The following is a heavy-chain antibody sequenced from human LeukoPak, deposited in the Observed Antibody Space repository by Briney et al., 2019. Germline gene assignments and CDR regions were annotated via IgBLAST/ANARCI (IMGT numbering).Heavy chain of an antibody. CDR2: IYYSGRT. V-gene: IGHV4-39*07. CDR3: ARDPQGWNYDY. J-gene: IGHJ4*02. CDR1: GYSISSSSYY. D-gene: IGHD1-7*01. Sequence: PSETLSLSCTVSGYSISSSSYYWGWIRPPPGKWLEWIGCIYYSGRTSYNPSLKSRVTISVDTSKNQFSLKLSSVPAADTAVYYCARDPQGWNYDYWGQGTLVTVSS.